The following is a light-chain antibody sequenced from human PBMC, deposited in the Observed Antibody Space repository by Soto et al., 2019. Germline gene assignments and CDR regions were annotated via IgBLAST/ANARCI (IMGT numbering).Light chain of an antibody. J-gene: IGKJ1*01. Sequence: IVLTQSPATLSLSPGKRATLSCRASQNISNYLIWYQQKPGQAPRLLFYGASNRATAIPDRFSGSGFGTDFTLTITRLEPEDFAVYYCQQYGDSPQTFGPGTKVDIK. CDR2: GAS. CDR1: QNISNY. V-gene: IGKV3-20*01. CDR3: QQYGDSPQT.